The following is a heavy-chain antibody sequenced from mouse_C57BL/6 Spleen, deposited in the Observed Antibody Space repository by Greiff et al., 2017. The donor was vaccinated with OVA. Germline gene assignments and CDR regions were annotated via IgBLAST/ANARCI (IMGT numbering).Heavy chain of an antibody. Sequence: QVQLKQPGAELVKPGASVKLSCKASGYTFTSYWMHWVKQRPGQGLEWIGMIHPNSGSTNYNEKFKSKATLTVDKSSSTAYMQLSSLTSEDSAVYDCARNSNCVGACWCAYWGQGTLVTVSA. V-gene: IGHV1-64*01. J-gene: IGHJ3*01. CDR1: GYTFTSYW. CDR3: ARNSNCVGACWCAY. CDR2: IHPNSGST. D-gene: IGHD2-5*01.